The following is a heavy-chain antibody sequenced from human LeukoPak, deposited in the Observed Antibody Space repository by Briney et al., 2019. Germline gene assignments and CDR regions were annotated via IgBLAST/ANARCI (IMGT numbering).Heavy chain of an antibody. Sequence: ASVKVSCKASGYTFTDYYMHWVRQAPGQGLEWMGRINPNSGGTNYAQKFQGRVTMTRDTSISAAYMELSRLRSDDTAVYYCARARNYCSGGSCYYFDYWGQGTLVTVSS. CDR3: ARARNYCSGGSCYYFDY. CDR2: INPNSGGT. V-gene: IGHV1-2*06. D-gene: IGHD2-15*01. CDR1: GYTFTDYY. J-gene: IGHJ4*02.